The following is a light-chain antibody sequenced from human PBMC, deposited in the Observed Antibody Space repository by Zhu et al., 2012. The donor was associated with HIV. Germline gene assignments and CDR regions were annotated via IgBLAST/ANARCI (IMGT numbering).Light chain of an antibody. CDR3: QQRINWPLT. CDR1: QSVSNNY. Sequence: EIVLTQSPGTLSLSPGERATLSCRASQSVSNNYLAWYQQKPGQAPRLLIYDASKRATGIPARFSGSGSGTDFTLTISSLEPEDFALYYCQQRINWPLTFGGGTKVEIK. V-gene: IGKV3-11*01. CDR2: DAS. J-gene: IGKJ4*01.